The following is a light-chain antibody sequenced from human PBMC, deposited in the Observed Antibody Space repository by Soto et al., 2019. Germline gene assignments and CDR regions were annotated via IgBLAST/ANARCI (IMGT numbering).Light chain of an antibody. J-gene: IGLJ2*01. CDR2: DNS. V-gene: IGLV3-21*02. CDR3: QVWDSSSYHPV. Sequence: SYELTQPPSVSVPPGQTARITCGGKNIGSKSVQWYQQKPGQAPVVVVSDNSDRPSGIPERFSGSNSGNTATLTISRVEAGDEADYYCQVWDSSSYHPVFGGGNKLTVL. CDR1: NIGSKS.